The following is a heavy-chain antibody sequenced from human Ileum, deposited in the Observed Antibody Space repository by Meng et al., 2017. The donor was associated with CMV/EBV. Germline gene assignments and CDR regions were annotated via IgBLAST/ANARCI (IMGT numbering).Heavy chain of an antibody. CDR1: GFTFSSYD. V-gene: IGHV3-13*01. J-gene: IGHJ6*02. D-gene: IGHD6-6*01. CDR2: IGTVGDT. CDR3: AREIRGSSGGHYYYGMYV. Sequence: GESLKISCAASGFTFSSYDMHWVRQVTGKGLEWVSAIGTVGDTYYPDSVKGRFTISREDAKNSLYLQMNNLRAGDTAVYYCAREIRGSSGGHYYYGMYVWGQGITVTVSS.